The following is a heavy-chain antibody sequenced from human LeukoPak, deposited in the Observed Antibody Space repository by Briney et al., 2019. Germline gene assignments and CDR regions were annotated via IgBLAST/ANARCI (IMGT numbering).Heavy chain of an antibody. Sequence: SVKVSCKASGGTFSSYAISWVRQAPGQGLEWMGRIIPILGIANYAQKFQGRVTITADKSTSTAYMELSSLRSEDTAVYYCARVPYYYGSGKNWFDPWGQGTLVTVSS. D-gene: IGHD3-10*01. V-gene: IGHV1-69*04. CDR3: ARVPYYYGSGKNWFDP. CDR2: IIPILGIA. CDR1: GGTFSSYA. J-gene: IGHJ5*02.